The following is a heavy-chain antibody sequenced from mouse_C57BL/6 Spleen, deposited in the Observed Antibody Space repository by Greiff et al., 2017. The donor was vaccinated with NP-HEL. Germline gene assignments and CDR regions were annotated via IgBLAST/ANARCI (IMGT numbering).Heavy chain of an antibody. D-gene: IGHD1-1*01. Sequence: VQLQQPGAELVMPGASVKLSCKASGYTFTSYWMHWVKQRPGQGLEWIGEIDPSDSYTNYNQKFKGKSTLTVDKSSSTAYMQLSSLTSEDSAVYYCARPPYYGSTFFAYWGQGTLVTVSA. CDR2: IDPSDSYT. J-gene: IGHJ3*01. V-gene: IGHV1-69*01. CDR3: ARPPYYGSTFFAY. CDR1: GYTFTSYW.